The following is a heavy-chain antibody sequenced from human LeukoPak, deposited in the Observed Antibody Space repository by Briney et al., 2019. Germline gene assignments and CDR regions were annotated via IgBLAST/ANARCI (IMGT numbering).Heavy chain of an antibody. Sequence: PSQTLSLTCTVSGGSISSGGYFWSWIRQHPGKGLEWIGYIYYSGSTYYNPSLKSRVTISVDTSKNQFSLKLRSVTAADTAVYYCTRGAWITMVRGVLNDAFDIWGQGTMVTVSS. CDR3: TRGAWITMVRGVLNDAFDI. V-gene: IGHV4-31*03. CDR1: GGSISSGGYF. CDR2: IYYSGST. D-gene: IGHD3-10*01. J-gene: IGHJ3*02.